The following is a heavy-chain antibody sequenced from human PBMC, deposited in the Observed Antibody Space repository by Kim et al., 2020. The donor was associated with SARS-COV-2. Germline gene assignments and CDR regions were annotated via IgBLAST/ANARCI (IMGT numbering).Heavy chain of an antibody. V-gene: IGHV3-74*01. Sequence: GGSLRLSCAASGFIFSNSLMHWVRQAPGKGLVWVSRINADGTKTNYADSVKGRVTISRDNAKNTLYLQMNSLRDEDTAVYYCTRGYTYRDYWGQGTLVTVAS. CDR3: TRGYTYRDY. CDR1: GFIFSNSL. D-gene: IGHD5-18*01. J-gene: IGHJ4*02. CDR2: INADGTKT.